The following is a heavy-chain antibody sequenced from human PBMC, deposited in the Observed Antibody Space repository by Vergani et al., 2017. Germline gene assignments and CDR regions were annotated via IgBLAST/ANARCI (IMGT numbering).Heavy chain of an antibody. CDR3: ARDLNGYSSGWSLYYYYDMDV. CDR1: GFTFSSYA. J-gene: IGHJ6*02. Sequence: EVQLLESGGGLVQPGGSLRLSCAASGFTFSSYAMSWVRQAPGKGLEWVSAISGSGGSTYYADSVKGRFTISRDNSKNTLYLQMNSLRAEDTAVYYCARDLNGYSSGWSLYYYYDMDVWGQGTTVTVSS. CDR2: ISGSGGST. V-gene: IGHV3-23*01. D-gene: IGHD6-19*01.